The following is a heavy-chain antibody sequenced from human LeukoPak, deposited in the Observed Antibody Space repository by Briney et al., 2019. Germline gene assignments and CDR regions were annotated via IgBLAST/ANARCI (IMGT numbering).Heavy chain of an antibody. J-gene: IGHJ4*02. Sequence: VANIKQDGSETYYVDSVKSRFTISRDNAKNSLFLQMNSLRAEDTAVYYCARDELYRSGDHWGQGILVTVSS. CDR2: IKQDGSET. D-gene: IGHD3-10*01. V-gene: IGHV3-7*01. CDR3: ARDELYRSGDH.